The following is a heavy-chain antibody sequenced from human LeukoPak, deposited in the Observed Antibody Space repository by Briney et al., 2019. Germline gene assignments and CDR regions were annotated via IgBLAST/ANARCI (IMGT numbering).Heavy chain of an antibody. D-gene: IGHD1-26*01. J-gene: IGHJ1*01. CDR1: EFTFSSYS. CDR3: AKDPGELLRYFQH. Sequence: GGSLRLSCAASEFTFSSYSMNWVRQAPGKGLEWVSYITNSGNSKSYADSVKGRFTISRDNSKNTLYLQMNSLRAEDTAVYYCAKDPGELLRYFQHWGQGTLVTVSS. V-gene: IGHV3-48*01. CDR2: ITNSGNSK.